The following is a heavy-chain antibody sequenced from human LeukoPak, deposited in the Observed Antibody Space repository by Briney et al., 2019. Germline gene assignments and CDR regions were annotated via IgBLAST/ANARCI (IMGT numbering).Heavy chain of an antibody. D-gene: IGHD1-26*01. V-gene: IGHV5-51*01. CDR2: IYPGDSDT. CDR3: ARLRSGIVGALDAFDI. Sequence: GASVKISCKGSGYSFTNYWIGWVRQMPGKGLEWMGIIYPGDSDTRYSPSFQGQVTISADKSISTAYLQWSSLKASDTAMYYCARLRSGIVGALDAFDIWGQGTMVTVSS. J-gene: IGHJ3*02. CDR1: GYSFTNYW.